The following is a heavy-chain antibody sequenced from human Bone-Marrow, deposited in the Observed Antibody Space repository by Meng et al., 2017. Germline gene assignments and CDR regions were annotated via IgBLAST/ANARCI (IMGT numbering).Heavy chain of an antibody. CDR1: GSTFSGSA. D-gene: IGHD4-17*01. J-gene: IGHJ6*02. V-gene: IGHV3-73*01. Sequence: GESLKISCAASGSTFSGSAMHWVRQASGKGLEWVGRIRSKANSYATAYAASVKGRFTISRDDSKNTAYLQMNSLKTEDTAVYYCTRPENTDYGDYAYSYYYGMDVWGQGTTVTVSS. CDR2: IRSKANSYAT. CDR3: TRPENTDYGDYAYSYYYGMDV.